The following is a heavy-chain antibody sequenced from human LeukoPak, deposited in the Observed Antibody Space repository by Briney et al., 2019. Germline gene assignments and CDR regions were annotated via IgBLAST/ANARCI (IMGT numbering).Heavy chain of an antibody. Sequence: PGGSLRLSCAASGFTFSSYGMHWVRQAPGKGLEWVAFIRYDGSNKYYADSVKGRFTISRDNSKNTLYLQMNSLRAEDTAVYYCAKSGSIAAAGTLHVDYWGQGTLVTVSS. V-gene: IGHV3-30*02. CDR3: AKSGSIAAAGTLHVDY. CDR2: IRYDGSNK. D-gene: IGHD6-13*01. CDR1: GFTFSSYG. J-gene: IGHJ4*02.